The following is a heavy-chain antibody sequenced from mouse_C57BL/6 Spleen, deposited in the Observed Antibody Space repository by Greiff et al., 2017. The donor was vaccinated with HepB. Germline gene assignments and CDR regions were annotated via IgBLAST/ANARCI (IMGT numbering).Heavy chain of an antibody. V-gene: IGHV1-82*01. CDR3: ARWDYDAYFDV. Sequence: QVQLKESGPELVKPGASVKISCKASGYAFSSSWMNWVKQRPGKGLEWIGRIYPGDGDTNYNGKFKGKATLTADKSSSTAYMQLSSLTSEDSAVYFCARWDYDAYFDVWGTGTTVTVSS. CDR1: GYAFSSSW. CDR2: IYPGDGDT. J-gene: IGHJ1*03. D-gene: IGHD2-4*01.